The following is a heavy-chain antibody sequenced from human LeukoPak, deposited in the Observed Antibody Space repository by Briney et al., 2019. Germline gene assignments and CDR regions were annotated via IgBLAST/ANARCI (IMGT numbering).Heavy chain of an antibody. Sequence: AGGSLRLSCIASGFTFTSHWMHWVRQAPGKGLEWVANIKLDGSEKNYVDSVKGRFTISRDNTKNSLYLQMNSLRAEDTAVFYCARDQYDTWSRRGNFDSWGQGTLVIVSS. CDR3: ARDQYDTWSRRGNFDS. CDR1: GFTFTSHW. D-gene: IGHD3-3*01. J-gene: IGHJ4*02. V-gene: IGHV3-7*03. CDR2: IKLDGSEK.